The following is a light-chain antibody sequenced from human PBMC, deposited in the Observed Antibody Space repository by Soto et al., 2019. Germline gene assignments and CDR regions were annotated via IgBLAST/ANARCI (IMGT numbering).Light chain of an antibody. CDR3: QQYGSLPKT. Sequence: EIVLTQSPGTLSLSPGERATLSCRASQSVSSSFLAWYQQKPGQAPRLLIYGASNRATGIPDRFSGSGSGTDFTLTISRLEPEDVAVYYCQQYGSLPKTFGQGTKVEIK. CDR2: GAS. J-gene: IGKJ1*01. CDR1: QSVSSSF. V-gene: IGKV3-20*01.